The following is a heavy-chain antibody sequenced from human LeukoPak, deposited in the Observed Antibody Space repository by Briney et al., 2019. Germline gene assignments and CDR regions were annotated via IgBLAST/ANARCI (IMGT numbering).Heavy chain of an antibody. J-gene: IGHJ4*02. CDR2: ISSTGTYI. CDR1: GFTFSTYA. Sequence: GGSLRLSCAASGFTFSTYAMNWIRQAPGKGLEWVSSISSTGTYIYYGDLVEGRFTISRDNAKNSLYLQMNSLRAEDTAVYYCARGVGNFRYYFDYWSQGTLVTVSS. V-gene: IGHV3-21*01. D-gene: IGHD2/OR15-2a*01. CDR3: ARGVGNFRYYFDY.